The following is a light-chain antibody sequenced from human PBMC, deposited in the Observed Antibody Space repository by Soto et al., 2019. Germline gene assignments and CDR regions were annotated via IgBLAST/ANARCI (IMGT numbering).Light chain of an antibody. J-gene: IGKJ2*01. CDR3: QQYGGSPYT. CDR1: QSVRSNY. V-gene: IGKV3-20*01. Sequence: EIVLTQSPGTLSLSPGERATLSCRASQSVRSNYLAWYQQKPGQAPRLLIYGASSRATGIPDRFSGTGSGTDFTLTISRLEPEDFAVFYCQQYGGSPYTLGQGTKLEIK. CDR2: GAS.